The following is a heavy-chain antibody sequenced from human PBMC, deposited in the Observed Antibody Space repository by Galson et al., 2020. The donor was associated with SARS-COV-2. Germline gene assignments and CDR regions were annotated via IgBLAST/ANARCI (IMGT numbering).Heavy chain of an antibody. J-gene: IGHJ4*02. D-gene: IGHD3-22*01. V-gene: IGHV3-30*18. CDR2: ISHDENNK. Sequence: GGSLRLSCVASGFSFSNYAMHWVRQAPGKGLEWVAIISHDENNKYADSVKGRFTISRDNSRSTLYLQMNSLRPEDTAVYYCAKETADYDSSNFDFWGQGTLVTVSS. CDR1: GFSFSNYA. CDR3: AKETADYDSSNFDF.